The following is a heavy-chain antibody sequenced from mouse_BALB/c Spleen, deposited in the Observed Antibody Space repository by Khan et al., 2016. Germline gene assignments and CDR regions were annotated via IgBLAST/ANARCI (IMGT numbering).Heavy chain of an antibody. V-gene: IGHV1-87*01. CDR1: GYTFTRYW. D-gene: IGHD1-2*01. CDR3: ARSGATATPFAY. CDR2: IYPGDGDT. J-gene: IGHJ3*01. Sequence: QVQLQQSGAELARPGASVKLSCKASGYTFTRYWMQWVKQRPGQGLEWIGSIYPGDGDTRYTQKFKGKATLTADKSSSTAYMQLSSLASEDSAVYYCARSGATATPFAYWGQGTLVTVSA.